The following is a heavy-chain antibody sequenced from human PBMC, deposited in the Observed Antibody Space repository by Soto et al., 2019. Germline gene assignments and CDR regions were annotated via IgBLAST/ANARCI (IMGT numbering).Heavy chain of an antibody. D-gene: IGHD3-10*01. CDR3: ARDYYGSGRLNAHNWFDP. J-gene: IGHJ5*02. V-gene: IGHV1-18*01. CDR1: GYTFTSYG. Sequence: QVQLVQSGAEVKKPGASVKVSCKASGYTFTSYGISWVRQAPGQGREWMGWISAYNGNTNYAQKLQGRVTMTTDTSTSTAYMEVRSLRSDDTAVYYCARDYYGSGRLNAHNWFDPWGQGTLVTVSS. CDR2: ISAYNGNT.